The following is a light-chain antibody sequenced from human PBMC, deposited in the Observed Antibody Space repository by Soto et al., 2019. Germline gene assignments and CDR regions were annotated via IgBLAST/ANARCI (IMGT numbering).Light chain of an antibody. CDR3: QQYIKWPIT. J-gene: IGKJ5*01. CDR1: QSVSSN. CDR2: DAS. Sequence: IVLTQSPATLSLSPGKRATLSCRASQSVSSNLAWYQQKPGQAPRLLISDASTRATGIPARFSGSGSGTEFTLTVSSLQSEDFAVYYCQQYIKWPITFGQGTRLEIK. V-gene: IGKV3-15*01.